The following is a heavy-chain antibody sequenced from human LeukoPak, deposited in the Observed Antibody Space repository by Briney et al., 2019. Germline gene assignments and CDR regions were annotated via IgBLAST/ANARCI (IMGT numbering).Heavy chain of an antibody. V-gene: IGHV4-34*01. D-gene: IGHD3-3*01. CDR2: INHSGST. Sequence: SETLSLTCAVYGGSFSGYYWSWIRQPPGKGLEWIGEINHSGSTNYNPSLKSRVTISVDTSKNQFSLKLSSVTAADTAVYYCARVSVRKVGVVKRYYYYGMDVWGQGTTVTVSS. CDR1: GGSFSGYY. CDR3: ARVSVRKVGVVKRYYYYGMDV. J-gene: IGHJ6*02.